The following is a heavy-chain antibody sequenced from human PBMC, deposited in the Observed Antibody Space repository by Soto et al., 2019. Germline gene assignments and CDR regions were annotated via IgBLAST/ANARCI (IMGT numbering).Heavy chain of an antibody. J-gene: IGHJ4*02. CDR2: IYYSGST. CDR1: GASISSGDYY. V-gene: IGHV4-30-4*01. CDR3: ARASYDSSTYYLDY. D-gene: IGHD3-22*01. Sequence: QVQLQESGPGLVKPSQTLSLTCTVSGASISSGDYYWTWIRQPPGKGLEWIGSIYYSGSTYYNPSLKSRVKISVDTSNNQFSLKLSSVTAADTAVYYCARASYDSSTYYLDYWGQGTLVTVSS.